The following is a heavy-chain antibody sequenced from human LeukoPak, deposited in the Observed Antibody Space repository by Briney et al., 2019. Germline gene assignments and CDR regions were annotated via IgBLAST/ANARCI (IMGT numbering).Heavy chain of an antibody. D-gene: IGHD2-2*01. CDR3: ARGLRGVVVPAATFDY. V-gene: IGHV4-31*03. CDR2: IYYSGST. CDR1: GGSISSGGYY. Sequence: SETLSLTCTVSGGSISSGGYYWSWIRQHPGKGLEWIGYIYYSGSTYYNPSLKSRVTISVDTSKNQFSLKLSSVTAADTAVYYCARGLRGVVVPAATFDYWGQGTLSPSPQ. J-gene: IGHJ4*02.